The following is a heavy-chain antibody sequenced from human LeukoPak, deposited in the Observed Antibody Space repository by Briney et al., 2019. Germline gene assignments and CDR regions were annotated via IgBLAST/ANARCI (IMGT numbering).Heavy chain of an antibody. CDR1: GFTFSSYW. D-gene: IGHD3-10*01. Sequence: GGSLRLSCAASGFTFSSYWMSWVRQAPGKGLEWVANIKQDGSEKYYVDSVKGRFTISSDNAKNSLYLQMNSLRAEDTAVYYCARDNVRGVIITRYYYYGMDVWGQGTTVTVSS. CDR2: IKQDGSEK. V-gene: IGHV3-7*05. J-gene: IGHJ6*02. CDR3: ARDNVRGVIITRYYYYGMDV.